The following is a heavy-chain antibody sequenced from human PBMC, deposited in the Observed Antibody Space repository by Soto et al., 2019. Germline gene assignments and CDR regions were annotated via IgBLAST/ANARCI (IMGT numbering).Heavy chain of an antibody. D-gene: IGHD7-27*01. Sequence: GGSLRLSCAASGFTFSSYAMSWVRQAPGKGLEWVSAISGSGGSTYYADSVKGRFTISRDNSKNTLYLQMNSLRAEDTAVYYCAKIGSNWGSASWYFDLWGRGTLVTVSS. CDR3: AKIGSNWGSASWYFDL. CDR2: ISGSGGST. V-gene: IGHV3-23*01. CDR1: GFTFSSYA. J-gene: IGHJ2*01.